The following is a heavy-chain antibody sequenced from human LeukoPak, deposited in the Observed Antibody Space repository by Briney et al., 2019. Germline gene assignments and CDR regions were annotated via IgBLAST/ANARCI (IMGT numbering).Heavy chain of an antibody. V-gene: IGHV3-7*01. Sequence: PGGSLRLSCAAPGFTFSSYWMSWVRQAPGKGLEWVANIKQDGSEKYYVDSVKGRFTISRDNAKNSLYLQMNSLRAEDTAVYYCARDVRSRQHHYGSGSYYPNYYYYGMDVWGQGTTVAVSS. CDR3: ARDVRSRQHHYGSGSYYPNYYYYGMDV. CDR1: GFTFSSYW. D-gene: IGHD3-10*01. J-gene: IGHJ6*02. CDR2: IKQDGSEK.